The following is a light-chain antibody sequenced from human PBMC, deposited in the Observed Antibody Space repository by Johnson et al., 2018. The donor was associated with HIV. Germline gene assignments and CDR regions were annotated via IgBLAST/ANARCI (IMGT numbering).Light chain of an antibody. V-gene: IGLV1-51*02. Sequence: QSVFTQPPSVSAAPGQKVTISCSGSSSNIGNKYVSWYQQLPGTAPKLLIYENTKRPSGIPDRFSGSKSVTSATLAITGLHTGDEADYYCGTWDTSLSAGGLFGSGTRVTVL. CDR2: ENT. CDR3: GTWDTSLSAGGL. J-gene: IGLJ1*01. CDR1: SSNIGNKY.